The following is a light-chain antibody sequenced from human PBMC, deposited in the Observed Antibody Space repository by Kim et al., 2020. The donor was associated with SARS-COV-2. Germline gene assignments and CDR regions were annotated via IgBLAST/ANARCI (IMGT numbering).Light chain of an antibody. CDR1: QSVSIN. CDR2: DVS. CDR3: QQYDEWPLT. V-gene: IGKV3-15*01. Sequence: ETVMTQSPVTLSVSPGENVTLSCRASQSVSINLAWYQRNPGQAPRLLIYDVSSRAIGIPGRFSGSGSGTEFTLTISSLQSEDFAVYYCQQYDEWPLTFGGGTKVDIK. J-gene: IGKJ4*01.